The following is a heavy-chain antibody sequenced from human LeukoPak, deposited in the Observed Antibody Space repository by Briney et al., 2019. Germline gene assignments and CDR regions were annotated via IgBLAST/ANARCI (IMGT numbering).Heavy chain of an antibody. Sequence: ASVKVSCKASGYTFTSYDINWVRQATGQGLEWMGWMNPNSGNTGYAQKFQGRVTITRNTSMSTAYMELSSLRSEDTAVYYCARAVPYTVTEPFDYWGQGTLVTVSS. V-gene: IGHV1-8*03. CDR2: MNPNSGNT. CDR3: ARAVPYTVTEPFDY. D-gene: IGHD4-17*01. J-gene: IGHJ4*02. CDR1: GYTFTSYD.